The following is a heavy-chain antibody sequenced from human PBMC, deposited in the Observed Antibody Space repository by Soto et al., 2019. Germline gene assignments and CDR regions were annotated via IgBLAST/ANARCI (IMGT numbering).Heavy chain of an antibody. V-gene: IGHV1-18*04. Sequence: ASVKVSCKASGYTFTSYALTWVRQAPGQGLEWMGWISGYDGKTKYARKFQGRVTMTTDISTSTAYMELRSLISDDTAVYFCARGQGELEILDHWGQGTLVTVSS. CDR1: GYTFTSYA. CDR3: ARGQGELEILDH. CDR2: ISGYDGKT. J-gene: IGHJ4*02. D-gene: IGHD1-7*01.